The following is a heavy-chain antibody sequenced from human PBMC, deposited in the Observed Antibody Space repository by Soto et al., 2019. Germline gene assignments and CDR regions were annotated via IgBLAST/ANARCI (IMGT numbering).Heavy chain of an antibody. CDR1: GFTFSSCV. V-gene: IGHV3-23*01. Sequence: EVHLLESGGGLVHPGGSLRLSCGASGFTFSSCVMTWVRQAPGKGLKWVSCISDSGTGTHYADSVKGRFTISRDNSKNTMYLQMNNLRAEDTGVYYCAKGLINGRWYAEDWGQGTLVTVSS. CDR3: AKGLINGRWYAED. CDR2: ISDSGTGT. D-gene: IGHD6-13*01. J-gene: IGHJ4*02.